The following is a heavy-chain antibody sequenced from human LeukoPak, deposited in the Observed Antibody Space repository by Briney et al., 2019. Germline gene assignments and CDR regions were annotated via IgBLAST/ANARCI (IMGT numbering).Heavy chain of an antibody. CDR3: TKGYCSGSSCYPQFDP. Sequence: GGSLKLSCAASGFTFSGSAMHWVRQASGKGLEWVGRIRSKADSYATAYAASVKGRFTISRDDPKNTAYLQMNSLKTEDTAVYYCTKGYCSGSSCYPQFDPWGQGTLVTVSS. J-gene: IGHJ5*02. V-gene: IGHV3-73*01. CDR1: GFTFSGSA. CDR2: IRSKADSYAT. D-gene: IGHD2-2*01.